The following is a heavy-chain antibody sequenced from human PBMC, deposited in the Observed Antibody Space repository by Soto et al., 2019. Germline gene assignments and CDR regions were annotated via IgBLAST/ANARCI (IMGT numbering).Heavy chain of an antibody. J-gene: IGHJ4*02. CDR1: GGSFSGYY. V-gene: IGHV4-34*01. CDR2: INHSGST. Sequence: PSETLSLTCAVYGGSFSGYYWSWIRQPPGKGLEWIGEINHSGSTNYNPSLKSRVTISVDTSKNQFSLKLSSVTAADTAVYYCARGSPWITMVRASRGPSDYWGQGTLVTVSS. CDR3: ARGSPWITMVRASRGPSDY. D-gene: IGHD3-10*01.